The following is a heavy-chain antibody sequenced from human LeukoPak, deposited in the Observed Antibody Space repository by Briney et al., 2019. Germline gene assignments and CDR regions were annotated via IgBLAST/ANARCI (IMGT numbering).Heavy chain of an antibody. J-gene: IGHJ4*02. CDR2: IKSKTDGGTS. V-gene: IGHV3-15*01. Sequence: PGGSLRLSCAASGFSFSDYSMNWVRQAPGKGLEWVGRIKSKTDGGTSDYAAPVKGRFTISRDESKTTVYLQMNSLKTEDTAVYYCTTGSGGWCGFDHWGQGTLVTVSS. D-gene: IGHD6-19*01. CDR1: GFSFSDYS. CDR3: TTGSGGWCGFDH.